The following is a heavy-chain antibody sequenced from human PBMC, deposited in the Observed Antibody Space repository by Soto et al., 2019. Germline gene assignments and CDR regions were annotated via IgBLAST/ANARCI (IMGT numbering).Heavy chain of an antibody. Sequence: GASVKVSCKASGYTFTGYYMHWVRQAPGQGLEWMGWINPNSGGTNYAQKFQGWVTMTRDTSISTAYMELSRLRSDDTAVYYCARDQGPRTIIAAAGTMDGFDPWGQGTLVTVSS. J-gene: IGHJ5*02. CDR3: ARDQGPRTIIAAAGTMDGFDP. V-gene: IGHV1-2*04. CDR1: GYTFTGYY. D-gene: IGHD6-13*01. CDR2: INPNSGGT.